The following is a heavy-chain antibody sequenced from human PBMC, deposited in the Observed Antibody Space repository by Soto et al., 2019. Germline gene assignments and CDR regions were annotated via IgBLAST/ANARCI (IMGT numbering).Heavy chain of an antibody. CDR2: INHSGNT. V-gene: IGHV4-34*01. J-gene: IGHJ6*02. CDR3: ARTGGMDV. Sequence: QVQLQQWGAGLLKPSETLSLTCVVYGGSFSDYYWSWLRQPPGKGPEWIGEINHSGNTKYNPSLESRVTISVDTSKNQFSLKLNSVSAADTAVYYCARTGGMDVWSQGATVTVSS. CDR1: GGSFSDYY.